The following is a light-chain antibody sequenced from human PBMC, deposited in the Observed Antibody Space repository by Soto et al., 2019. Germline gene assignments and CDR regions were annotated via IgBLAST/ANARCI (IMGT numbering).Light chain of an antibody. CDR1: QSVSST. J-gene: IGKJ1*01. V-gene: IGKV3-15*01. Sequence: EIVMTQSPATLSVSPGERATLSCRASQSVSSTLAWYQQKPGQAPKLLIYGASPRATGIPARFSGRGSGTEFTLTIINLQSEDFAVYYFLQYNDLRVTFGQGTKVEVK. CDR2: GAS. CDR3: LQYNDLRVT.